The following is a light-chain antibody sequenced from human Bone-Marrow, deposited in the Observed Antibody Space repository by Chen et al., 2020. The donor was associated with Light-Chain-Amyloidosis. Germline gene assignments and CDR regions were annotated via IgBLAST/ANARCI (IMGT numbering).Light chain of an antibody. CDR2: DAS. Sequence: IVLTQSPATLSLSPGERATLSCRASQSISSLLVWYQQKPGQAPRLLIYDASTRAPGIPARFSGGESGTEFTLTSSSLEPEDFAVYYCQQRGNWPPAFGPGTKVEI. CDR3: QQRGNWPPA. CDR1: QSISSL. V-gene: IGKV3-11*01. J-gene: IGKJ3*01.